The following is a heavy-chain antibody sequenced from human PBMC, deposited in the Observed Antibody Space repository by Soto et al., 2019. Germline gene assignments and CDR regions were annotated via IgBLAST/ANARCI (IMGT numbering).Heavy chain of an antibody. Sequence: QVQLQESGPGLVKPSETLSLTCTVSGGSISGNSWSWIRQPPGKGLEWIGDVSSSGSTKYNPSLKRRVTISVDTSKNQFSLKLTSVTAADTAVYYCASVWRQQLPFFDFWGQGTLLTVSS. CDR3: ASVWRQQLPFFDF. J-gene: IGHJ4*02. CDR2: VSSSGST. V-gene: IGHV4-59*01. CDR1: GGSISGNS. D-gene: IGHD6-13*01.